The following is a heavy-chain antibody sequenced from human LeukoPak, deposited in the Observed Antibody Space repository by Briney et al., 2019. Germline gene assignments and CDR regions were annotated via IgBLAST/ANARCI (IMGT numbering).Heavy chain of an antibody. CDR2: ISSNGGST. V-gene: IGHV3-64D*06. CDR3: VKALASPTWTPFDY. Sequence: GGPLRLPCSASGFTFSSYAMHWVRQSAGKGLKYFSAISSNGGSTYYADSVKGRFTISRDNSKNTLYLQMSSLRAADTAVYFCVKALASPTWTPFDYWGQGTLVTVSS. D-gene: IGHD3-16*01. CDR1: GFTFSSYA. J-gene: IGHJ4*02.